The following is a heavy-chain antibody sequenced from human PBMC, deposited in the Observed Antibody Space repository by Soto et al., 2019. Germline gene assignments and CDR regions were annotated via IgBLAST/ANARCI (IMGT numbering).Heavy chain of an antibody. CDR1: GYTFTSYG. Sequence: ASVKVSCKASGYTFTSYGISWVRQAPGQGLEWMGWISAYNGNTNYAQKLQGRVTMTTDTSTSTAYMELRSLRSDDTAVYYCARVLDYYDSSGLDYWGQGTLVTVSS. CDR2: ISAYNGNT. D-gene: IGHD3-22*01. V-gene: IGHV1-18*01. CDR3: ARVLDYYDSSGLDY. J-gene: IGHJ4*02.